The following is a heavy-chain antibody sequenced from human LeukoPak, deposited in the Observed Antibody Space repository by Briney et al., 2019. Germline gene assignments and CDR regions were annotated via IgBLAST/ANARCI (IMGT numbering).Heavy chain of an antibody. CDR3: ARDRSSSSYYYYGMDV. CDR2: IYTSGST. V-gene: IGHV4-61*02. CDR1: GGSISSGSYY. J-gene: IGHJ6*02. D-gene: IGHD6-6*01. Sequence: SETLSLTCTASGGSISSGSYYWSWIRQPAGKGLEWIGRIYTSGSTNYNPSLKSRVTTSVDTSKNQFSLKLSSVTAADTAVYYCARDRSSSSYYYYGMDVWGQGTTVTVSS.